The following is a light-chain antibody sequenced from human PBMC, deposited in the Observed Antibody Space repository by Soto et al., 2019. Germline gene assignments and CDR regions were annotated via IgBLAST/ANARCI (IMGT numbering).Light chain of an antibody. Sequence: EIVLTQSPGTLSLSPGERATLSCRASQSVSSSYLAWHQQKPGQAPRLLIYGASTTATGIPARFSGSGSGTEFTLTISSLQSEDFAVYYCQQYDNWPLTFGQGTKVDIK. CDR1: QSVSSSY. CDR2: GAS. V-gene: IGKV3-15*01. CDR3: QQYDNWPLT. J-gene: IGKJ1*01.